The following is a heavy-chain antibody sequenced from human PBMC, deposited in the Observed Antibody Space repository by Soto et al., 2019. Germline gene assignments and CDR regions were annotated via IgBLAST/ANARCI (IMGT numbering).Heavy chain of an antibody. D-gene: IGHD4-17*01. CDR2: ISGSGGST. CDR1: GLTSSTYA. J-gene: IGHJ4*02. V-gene: IGHV3-23*01. Sequence: EVQLLQSGGDLVQPGGSLRLSCAASGLTSSTYAMSWVRQAPGKGLEWVSGISGSGGSTYYADSVKGRFTISRDNSKNMLYLQMNSLRAEDTAVYYCAKSLTTVTTVFDYWGQGTLVTVSS. CDR3: AKSLTTVTTVFDY.